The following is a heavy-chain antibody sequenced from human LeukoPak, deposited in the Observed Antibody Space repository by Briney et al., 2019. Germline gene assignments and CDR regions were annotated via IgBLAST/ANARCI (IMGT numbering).Heavy chain of an antibody. D-gene: IGHD3-3*01. CDR3: AREGYYDFWSGYYPTYYYYYMDV. V-gene: IGHV1-18*01. Sequence: ASVKVSCKASGYTFTSYGISWVRQAPGQGLEWMGWISAYNGNTNYAQKLQGKVTMPTDTSTSTAYMELRSLRYDDTAVYYCAREGYYDFWSGYYPTYYYYYMDVWGKGTTVTVSS. CDR1: GYTFTSYG. CDR2: ISAYNGNT. J-gene: IGHJ6*03.